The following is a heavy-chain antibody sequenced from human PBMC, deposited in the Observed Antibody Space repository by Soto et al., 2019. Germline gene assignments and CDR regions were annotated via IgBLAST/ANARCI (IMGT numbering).Heavy chain of an antibody. CDR3: AKKERWLDP. J-gene: IGHJ5*02. Sequence: QVQPQASGPGLVKPSGTLSLTCAVSGGSISSSNWWSWVRQSPGKGLEWIGDIYHSGSTDYNPSLKSRVTISVDKSKNPFSLELSSVTAADTAVYYCAKKERWLDPWGQGTLVTVSS. D-gene: IGHD1-1*01. CDR1: GGSISSSNW. CDR2: IYHSGST. V-gene: IGHV4-4*02.